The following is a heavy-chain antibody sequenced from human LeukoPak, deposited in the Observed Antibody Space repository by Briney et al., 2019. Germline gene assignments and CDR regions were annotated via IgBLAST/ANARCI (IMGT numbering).Heavy chain of an antibody. D-gene: IGHD6-6*01. Sequence: GGSLRLSCAASGFTFSSYAMSWVRQAPGKGLEWVSAISGSGGSTYYADSVKGRFTISRDNSKNTLYLQTNSLRAEDTAVYYCAKDVGFGGSSSSGRWARLHDYWGQGTLVTVSS. J-gene: IGHJ4*02. CDR2: ISGSGGST. CDR1: GFTFSSYA. V-gene: IGHV3-23*01. CDR3: AKDVGFGGSSSSGRWARLHDY.